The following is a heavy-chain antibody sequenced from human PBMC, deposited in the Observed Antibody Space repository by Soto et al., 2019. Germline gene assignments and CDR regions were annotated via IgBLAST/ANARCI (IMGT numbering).Heavy chain of an antibody. CDR1: GGSISSGGYY. J-gene: IGHJ6*02. CDR2: IYYSGST. Sequence: QVQLQESGPGLVKPSQTLSLTCTVSGGSISSGGYYWSWIRQHPGKGLEWIGYIYYSGSTYYNPSLKSRVTISVDTSKNQFSLKLSSVTAADTAVYYCARILLEAAAGGPYYYGMDVWGQGTMVTVSS. D-gene: IGHD6-13*01. V-gene: IGHV4-31*03. CDR3: ARILLEAAAGGPYYYGMDV.